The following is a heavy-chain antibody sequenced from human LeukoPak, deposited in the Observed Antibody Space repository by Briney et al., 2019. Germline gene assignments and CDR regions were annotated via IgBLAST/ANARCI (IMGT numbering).Heavy chain of an antibody. Sequence: PSETLSLTCTVSGGSISSSSNYWGWIRQPPGKGLEWIGSIYYSGSTYYNPSLKSRVTISVDTSKNQFSLKLSSVTAADTAVYYCAKERGAYYDSSGYSFSRAHFDYWGQGTQVTVSS. CDR2: IYYSGST. V-gene: IGHV4-39*01. J-gene: IGHJ4*02. D-gene: IGHD3-22*01. CDR1: GGSISSSSNY. CDR3: AKERGAYYDSSGYSFSRAHFDY.